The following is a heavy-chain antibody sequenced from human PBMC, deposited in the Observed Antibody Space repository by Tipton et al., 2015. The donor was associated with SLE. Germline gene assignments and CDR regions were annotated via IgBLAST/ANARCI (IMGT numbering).Heavy chain of an antibody. D-gene: IGHD3-16*02. V-gene: IGHV4-34*01. CDR3: ARTQYTFGGVIAPFDY. J-gene: IGHJ4*02. Sequence: LRLSCAVYGGSFSDYYWSWIRQSPGKGLEWIGEINHSKSTNYHPSLKSRVTLSVDPSKNQFSLKLSSVTAADTAVYYCARTQYTFGGVIAPFDYWGQGTLVTVSS. CDR1: GGSFSDYY. CDR2: INHSKST.